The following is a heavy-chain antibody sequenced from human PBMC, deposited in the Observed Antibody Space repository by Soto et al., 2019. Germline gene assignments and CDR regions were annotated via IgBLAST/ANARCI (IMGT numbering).Heavy chain of an antibody. J-gene: IGHJ4*02. Sequence: EVQLLESGGGLVQPGGSLRLSCAASGFTFSSYAMSWVRQAPGKGLEWVYDISGSGGSTYYADSVKGRFTISRDNAKNTLYLQMNSLRAEDTAVYYCAKSLDSSSSALGYWGQGTLVTVSS. V-gene: IGHV3-23*01. CDR3: AKSLDSSSSALGY. CDR2: ISGSGGST. D-gene: IGHD6-13*01. CDR1: GFTFSSYA.